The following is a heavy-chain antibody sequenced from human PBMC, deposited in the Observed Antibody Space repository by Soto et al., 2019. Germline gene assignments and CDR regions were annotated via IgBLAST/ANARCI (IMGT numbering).Heavy chain of an antibody. V-gene: IGHV1-18*01. D-gene: IGHD3-16*01. CDR2: ISPYTSNT. CDR3: VMVDNYVTPTPQDV. CDR1: GYIFVNYG. J-gene: IGHJ6*02. Sequence: QVQLVQSGDEVKKPGASVKVSCKASGYIFVNYGIAWVRQAPGQGLEWMGWISPYTSNTHSASKVQGRLYMTTDTSTSTAYMDLRSLTSDGTAVYYCVMVDNYVTPTPQDVWGQGTTVTVSS.